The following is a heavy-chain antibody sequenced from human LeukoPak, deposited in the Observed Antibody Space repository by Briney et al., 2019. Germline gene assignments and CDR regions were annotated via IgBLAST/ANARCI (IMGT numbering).Heavy chain of an antibody. CDR2: IYTSGST. V-gene: IGHV4-4*07. D-gene: IGHD6-19*01. CDR1: GGSISSYY. CDR3: ARYRKIAVAGAGDAFDI. Sequence: PSETLSLTCTVSGGSISSYYWSWIRQPAGKGLEWIGRIYTSGSTNYNPSLKSRVTMSVDTSKNQFSLKLSSVTAADTAVYYCARYRKIAVAGAGDAFDIWGQGTMVTVSS. J-gene: IGHJ3*02.